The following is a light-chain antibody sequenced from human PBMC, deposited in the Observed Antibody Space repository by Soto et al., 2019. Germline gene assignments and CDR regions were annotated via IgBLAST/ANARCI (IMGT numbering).Light chain of an antibody. CDR1: QSLLYDNGYNY. V-gene: IGKV2-28*01. CDR3: MQYLQSRWT. CDR2: VGS. J-gene: IGKJ1*01. Sequence: DIVITQSPLSLPVTPGEPASISCRSSQSLLYDNGYNYLDWYLQKPGQSPQLLISVGSDRAYGVPGSFSSSGSVTDFTLNISRVEAEDVGDSYCMQYLQSRWTFGHGTNVEIK.